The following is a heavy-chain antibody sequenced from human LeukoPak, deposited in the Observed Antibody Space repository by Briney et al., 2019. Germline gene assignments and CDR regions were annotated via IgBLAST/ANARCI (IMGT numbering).Heavy chain of an antibody. V-gene: IGHV3-7*01. CDR2: VKQDGSEK. Sequence: GGSLRLSCAASGFTFSNYWMTWFRQTPGKGLEWVGNVKQDGSEKYYVDSVKGRFTISRDNSKNTLYLQMNSLRAEDTAVYYCAKEAGKDIVVVPAPYYYYYYYMDVWGRGTTVTISS. J-gene: IGHJ6*03. D-gene: IGHD2-2*01. CDR1: GFTFSNYW. CDR3: AKEAGKDIVVVPAPYYYYYYYMDV.